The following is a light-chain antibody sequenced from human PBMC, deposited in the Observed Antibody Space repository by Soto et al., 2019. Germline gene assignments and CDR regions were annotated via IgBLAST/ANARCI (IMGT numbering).Light chain of an antibody. CDR3: SSYAGINNLGV. CDR1: SSDVGGYKY. Sequence: QSALTQPPSASGSPGQSVTISCTGTSSDVGGYKYVSWYQQHPGKAPKLMLFVVNKRPSGVPDRFTCSKSGNTASLSVSGLQAEDEADYYYSSYAGINNLGVFGTGTKLTVL. J-gene: IGLJ1*01. CDR2: VVN. V-gene: IGLV2-8*01.